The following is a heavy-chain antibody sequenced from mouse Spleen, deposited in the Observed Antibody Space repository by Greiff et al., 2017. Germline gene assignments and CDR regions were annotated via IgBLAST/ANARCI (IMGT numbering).Heavy chain of an antibody. CDR2: ISDGGSYT. Sequence: EVMLVESGGGLVKPGGSLKLSCAASGFTFSDYYMYWVRQTPEKRLEWVATISDGGSYTYYPDSVKGRFTISRDNAKNNLYLQMSSLKSEDTAMYYCAREGDGYGNYYAMDYWGQGTSVTVSS. D-gene: IGHD2-2*01. V-gene: IGHV5-4*02. CDR3: AREGDGYGNYYAMDY. CDR1: GFTFSDYY. J-gene: IGHJ4*01.